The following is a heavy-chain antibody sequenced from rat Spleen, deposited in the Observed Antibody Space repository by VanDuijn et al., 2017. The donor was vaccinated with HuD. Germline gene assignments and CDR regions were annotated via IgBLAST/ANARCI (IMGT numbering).Heavy chain of an antibody. D-gene: IGHD1-4*01. CDR3: TTGGLPYYFDY. Sequence: EVQLVESGGGLVQPGRSLKLSCAASGFTFSDYNMAWVRQAPKKGLEWVATISYDGSSTYYRDSVKGRFTISRDNAESTLYLQMDSLRSEDTATYYCTTGGLPYYFDYWGQGVMVTVSS. CDR1: GFTFSDYN. CDR2: ISYDGSST. J-gene: IGHJ2*01. V-gene: IGHV5-7*01.